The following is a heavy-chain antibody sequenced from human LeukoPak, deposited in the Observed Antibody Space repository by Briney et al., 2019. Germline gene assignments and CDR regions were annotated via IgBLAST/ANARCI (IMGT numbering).Heavy chain of an antibody. CDR1: GYSISSGYY. D-gene: IGHD2-15*01. J-gene: IGHJ4*02. CDR3: ARGRIVVANDQYYFDY. CDR2: IYLSGST. Sequence: SETLSLTCTVSGYSISSGYYWGWIRQPPGKGLEWIGSIYLSGSTYYNPSLKSRVTISVDTSKNQFSLKLSSVTAADTAVYYCARGRIVVANDQYYFDYWGQGTLVTVSS. V-gene: IGHV4-38-2*02.